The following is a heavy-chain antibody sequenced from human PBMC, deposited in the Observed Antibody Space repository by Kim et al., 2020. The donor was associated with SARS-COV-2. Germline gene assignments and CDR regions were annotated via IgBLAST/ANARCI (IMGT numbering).Heavy chain of an antibody. CDR3: ATVLYTGRAGFDAFDI. CDR2: IWNDGSAQ. V-gene: IGHV3-33*01. J-gene: IGHJ3*02. CDR1: GFVFNTYG. Sequence: GGSLRLSCVASGFVFNTYGMHWLRQAPGKGLEWVSDIWNDGSAQYYADSVKGRFTISRDDSRNTLYLQMNSLRAEDTAVYYCATVLYTGRAGFDAFDIWGQGTMVAVSS. D-gene: IGHD1-1*01.